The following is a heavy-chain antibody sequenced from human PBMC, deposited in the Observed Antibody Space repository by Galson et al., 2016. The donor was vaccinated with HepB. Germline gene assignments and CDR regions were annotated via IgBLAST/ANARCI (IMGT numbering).Heavy chain of an antibody. Sequence: TLSLTCSVSGGSISSGGHSWGWIRQPPGKGLERIGHIYHSGTNYYNPSLKSRVTISLDGSKNQLSLKLTSVTAADTAVYYCARGYYNILTGSRYFDLWGRGTLVTVSS. J-gene: IGHJ2*01. CDR2: IYHSGTN. CDR1: GGSISSGGHS. D-gene: IGHD3-9*01. V-gene: IGHV4-30-2*01. CDR3: ARGYYNILTGSRYFDL.